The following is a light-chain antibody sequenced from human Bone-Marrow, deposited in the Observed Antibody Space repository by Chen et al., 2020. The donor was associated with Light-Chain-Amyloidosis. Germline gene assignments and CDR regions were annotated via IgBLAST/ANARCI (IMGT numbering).Light chain of an antibody. CDR1: TIGSTS. J-gene: IGLJ3*02. V-gene: IGLV3-21*02. CDR2: DDS. Sequence: SYVLTQPSSVSVAPGQTATIACGGNTIGSTSVHWYQQTPGQAPLLVVYDDSDRPPGIPERLSGSNSGNTATLTSSRVEARDGADYYCQVWDRSSDRPVFGGGTKLTVL. CDR3: QVWDRSSDRPV.